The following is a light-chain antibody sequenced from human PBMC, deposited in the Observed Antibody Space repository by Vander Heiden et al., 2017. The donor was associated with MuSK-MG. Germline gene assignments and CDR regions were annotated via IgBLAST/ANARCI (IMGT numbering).Light chain of an antibody. CDR2: AAS. CDR3: QQYQNLPIT. J-gene: IGKJ5*01. Sequence: PSSLSASVGDRVTITCQASQDISNRLNWYQQKPGKAPKVLINAASNLETGVPSRFSGGRSGTHFTFTISSLQPEDIATYYCQQYQNLPITFGQGTRLEIK. V-gene: IGKV1-33*01. CDR1: QDISNR.